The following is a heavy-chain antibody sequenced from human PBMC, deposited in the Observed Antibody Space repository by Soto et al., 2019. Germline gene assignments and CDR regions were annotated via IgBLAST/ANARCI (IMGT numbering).Heavy chain of an antibody. CDR1: GYTFTSYA. J-gene: IGHJ1*01. D-gene: IGHD2-21*02. Sequence: ASVKVSCKASGYTFTSYAMHWVRQAPGQRLEWMGWINAGNGNTKYSQKFQGRVTITRDTSTSTVFMELSSLRSADTAVYYCAIGGHIAVLPARLADWGQGTLVTVSS. CDR2: INAGNGNT. V-gene: IGHV1-3*01. CDR3: AIGGHIAVLPARLAD.